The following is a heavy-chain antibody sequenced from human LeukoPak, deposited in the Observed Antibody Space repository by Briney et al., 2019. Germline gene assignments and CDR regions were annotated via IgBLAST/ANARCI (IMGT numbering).Heavy chain of an antibody. J-gene: IGHJ5*02. Sequence: SETLSLTCAVYGGSFSGYYWSWIRQPPGKGLEWIGYIYYSGSTNYNPSLKSRVTISVDTSKNQFSLKLSSVTAADTAVYYCARLVGLGSRGLPRFDPWGQGTLVTVSS. CDR3: ARLVGLGSRGLPRFDP. CDR1: GGSFSGYY. V-gene: IGHV4-59*01. CDR2: IYYSGST. D-gene: IGHD3-22*01.